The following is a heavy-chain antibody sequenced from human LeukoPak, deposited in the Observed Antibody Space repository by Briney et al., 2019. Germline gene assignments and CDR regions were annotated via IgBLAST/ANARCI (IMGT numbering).Heavy chain of an antibody. CDR3: ARRARYCTSTSCDPIGAFDI. D-gene: IGHD2-2*01. J-gene: IGHJ3*02. V-gene: IGHV3-7*01. CDR2: IRLDGSEN. Sequence: PGGSLRLSCAASGFTFSSYAMTWVRQAPGKGLDWVANIRLDGSENYYVDSVRGRFTISRDNAKNSLYLQMNSLGAEDTAVYYCARRARYCTSTSCDPIGAFDIWGQGTMVTVSS. CDR1: GFTFSSYA.